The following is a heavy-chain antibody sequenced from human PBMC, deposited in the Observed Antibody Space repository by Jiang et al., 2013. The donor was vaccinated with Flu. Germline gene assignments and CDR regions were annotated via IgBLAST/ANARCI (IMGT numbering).Heavy chain of an antibody. Sequence: SGAEVKKPGASVKVSCKASGYTFTSYDINWVRQATGQGLEWMGWMNPNSGNTDYAQKFQGRVTMTRNTSISTAYMELSSLRSEDTAVYYCARRYSSSWYFDYWGQGTLVTVSS. V-gene: IGHV1-8*01. J-gene: IGHJ4*02. D-gene: IGHD6-13*01. CDR3: ARRYSSSWYFDY. CDR1: GYTFTSYD. CDR2: MNPNSGNT.